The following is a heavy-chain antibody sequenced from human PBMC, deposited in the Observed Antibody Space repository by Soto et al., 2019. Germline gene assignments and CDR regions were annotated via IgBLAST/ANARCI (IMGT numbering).Heavy chain of an antibody. CDR2: INHSGST. CDR1: GGSFSGYY. CDR3: ARGGQRWLQLRPYYFDY. V-gene: IGHV4-34*01. J-gene: IGHJ4*02. Sequence: QVPLQQWGAGLLKPSETLSLTCAVYGGSFSGYYWSWIRQPPGKGLEWIGEINHSGSTNYNPSLKSRVTISVDTSKNQFSLKLSSVTAADTAVYYCARGGQRWLQLRPYYFDYWGQGTLVTVSS. D-gene: IGHD5-12*01.